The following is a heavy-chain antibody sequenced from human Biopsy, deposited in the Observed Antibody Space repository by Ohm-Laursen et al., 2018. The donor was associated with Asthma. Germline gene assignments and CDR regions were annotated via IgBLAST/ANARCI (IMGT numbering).Heavy chain of an antibody. CDR2: IMTVFGTT. CDR3: ARCQVGYSSGWSLLLKKIYYSGMDA. CDR1: GGTFSNFA. D-gene: IGHD6-19*01. Sequence: ASVKVSCKSPGGTFSNFAISWVRQAPGQGLEWLGGIMTVFGTTNYAQKFQGRVTITADESTSTAYMEVTSLRSEDTAIYYCARCQVGYSSGWSLLLKKIYYSGMDAWGQGTAVTVSS. V-gene: IGHV1-69*13. J-gene: IGHJ6*02.